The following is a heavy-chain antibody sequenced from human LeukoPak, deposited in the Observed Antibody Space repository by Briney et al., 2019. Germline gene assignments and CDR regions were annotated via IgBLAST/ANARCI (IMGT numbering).Heavy chain of an antibody. CDR3: ARGPQADYVWGWAPIY. CDR1: GGTFSSYA. V-gene: IGHV1-69*13. D-gene: IGHD3-16*01. J-gene: IGHJ4*02. Sequence: SVNVSCKASGGTFSSYAISWVGQAPGQGLEWMGGIIPIFGTANYAQKFQGRVTITADESTSTAYMELSSLRSEDTAVYYCARGPQADYVWGWAPIYWGQGTLVTVSS. CDR2: IIPIFGTA.